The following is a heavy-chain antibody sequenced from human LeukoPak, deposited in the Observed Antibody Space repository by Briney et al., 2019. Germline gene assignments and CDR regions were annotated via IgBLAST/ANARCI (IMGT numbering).Heavy chain of an antibody. CDR2: IYPGDSDT. CDR1: GYIFSNYW. CDR3: ARHGVAGPYDAFDI. Sequence: GASLQISCKGSGYIFSNYWIAWGRQMPGRGLESMGIIYPGDSDTRYSPSFQGQVTISADKSISTAYLQWSSLRASDTAMYYCARHGVAGPYDAFDIWGQGTRVTVSA. J-gene: IGHJ3*02. V-gene: IGHV5-51*01. D-gene: IGHD3-3*01.